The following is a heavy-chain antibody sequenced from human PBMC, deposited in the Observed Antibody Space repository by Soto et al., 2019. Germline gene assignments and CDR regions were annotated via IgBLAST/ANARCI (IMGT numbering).Heavy chain of an antibody. Sequence: QITLKESGPTLVKPTQTLTLTCTFSGFSLSTSGVGVGWIRQPPGKALKWLALIYWDDDKRYSPSLKSRLTITKDTSKNQVVLTMTNMDPVDTATYYCAHRSYYYDSSGYRAEYFQHWGQGTLVTVSS. J-gene: IGHJ1*01. CDR1: GFSLSTSGVG. D-gene: IGHD3-22*01. CDR2: IYWDDDK. CDR3: AHRSYYYDSSGYRAEYFQH. V-gene: IGHV2-5*02.